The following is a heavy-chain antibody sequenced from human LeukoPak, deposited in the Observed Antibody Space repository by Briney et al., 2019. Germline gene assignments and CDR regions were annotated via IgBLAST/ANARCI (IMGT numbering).Heavy chain of an antibody. J-gene: IGHJ4*02. D-gene: IGHD5-18*01. Sequence: SETQSLTCTVSGDSISSDSSYWGWIRQPPGKGLEWIGSIHHSGGTYYNPSLKSRVTISVDTSKNQFSLKLSSVTAADTAVYYCARRYTVMVAGYFDYWGQGTLVTVSS. V-gene: IGHV4-39*01. CDR3: ARRYTVMVAGYFDY. CDR2: IHHSGGT. CDR1: GDSISSDSSY.